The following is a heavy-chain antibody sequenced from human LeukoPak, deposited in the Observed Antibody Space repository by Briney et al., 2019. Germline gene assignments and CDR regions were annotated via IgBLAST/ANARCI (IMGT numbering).Heavy chain of an antibody. CDR1: GYTFTSYD. D-gene: IGHD3-3*02. Sequence: ASVKVSCKASGYTFTSYDINWVRQATGQGLEWMGWMNPNSGNTGYAQKFQGRVTMTRNTSISTAYMELSSLRSEDTAVYYCARVGPKLARAKYNWFDPWGQGTLVTVSS. J-gene: IGHJ5*02. V-gene: IGHV1-8*01. CDR3: ARVGPKLARAKYNWFDP. CDR2: MNPNSGNT.